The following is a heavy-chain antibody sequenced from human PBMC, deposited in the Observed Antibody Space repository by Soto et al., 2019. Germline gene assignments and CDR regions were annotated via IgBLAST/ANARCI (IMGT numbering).Heavy chain of an antibody. CDR3: ARDLWGYSNTTAADY. J-gene: IGHJ4*02. CDR2: ISTYNGNI. D-gene: IGHD5-12*01. CDR1: GYTFTTYG. V-gene: IGHV1-18*01. Sequence: QVQLVQSGAEVKKLGASVKVSCKASGYTFTTYGISWVRQAPGQGLEWMGWISTYNGNINSAQKFQGRVTMTTDTSTTTAYMDLRSLRSDDTAVYYCARDLWGYSNTTAADYWGQGTLVTVSS.